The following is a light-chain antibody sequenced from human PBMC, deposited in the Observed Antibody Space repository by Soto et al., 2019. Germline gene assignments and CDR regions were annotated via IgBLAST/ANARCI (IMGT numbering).Light chain of an antibody. Sequence: QSALIQPPSVSGSPGQSVTISCTGTSSDVGSYDYVSWYQQHPGTVPKPMIYNVNTRPSGVPDRFSGSKSGNTASMTISGLQAEDEADYYCCSYVGATTYVFGTGTKLTVL. J-gene: IGLJ1*01. V-gene: IGLV2-11*01. CDR1: SSDVGSYDY. CDR3: CSYVGATTYV. CDR2: NVN.